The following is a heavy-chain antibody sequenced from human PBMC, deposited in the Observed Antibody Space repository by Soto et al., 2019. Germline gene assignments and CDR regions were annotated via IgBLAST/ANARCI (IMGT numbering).Heavy chain of an antibody. CDR3: GGSHLAVSYGMDV. CDR1: GFTFSSYA. Sequence: QVQLVESGGGVVQPGRSLRLSCAASGFTFSSYAMHWVRQAPGKGLEWVAVISYDGSNKYYADSVKGRFTISRDNSKNTLYLQMNSLRAEDTAVYYCGGSHLAVSYGMDVWGQGTTVTVSS. V-gene: IGHV3-30-3*01. D-gene: IGHD1-26*01. CDR2: ISYDGSNK. J-gene: IGHJ6*02.